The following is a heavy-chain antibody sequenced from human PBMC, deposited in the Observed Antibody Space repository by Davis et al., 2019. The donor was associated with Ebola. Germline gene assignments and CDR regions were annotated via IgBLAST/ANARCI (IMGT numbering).Heavy chain of an antibody. V-gene: IGHV3-21*01. CDR1: GFTFSSYS. CDR3: ARAGHLRNGMDV. J-gene: IGHJ6*02. Sequence: GESLKISCAASGFTFSSYSMNWVRQAPGKGLEWVSSISSSSSYIYYADSVKGRFTISRDNAKNSLYLQMNSLRAEDTAVYYCARAGHLRNGMDVWGQGTTVTVSS. CDR2: ISSSSSYI.